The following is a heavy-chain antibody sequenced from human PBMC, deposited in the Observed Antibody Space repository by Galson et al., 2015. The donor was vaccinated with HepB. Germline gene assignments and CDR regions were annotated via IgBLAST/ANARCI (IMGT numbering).Heavy chain of an antibody. CDR3: ARDVHIAVADSPPPTLPYYYYYGMDV. CDR1: GYTFTSYG. D-gene: IGHD6-19*01. Sequence: SVKVSCKASGYTFTSYGISWVRQAPGQGLEWMGWISAYNGNTNYAQKLQGRVTMTTDTSTSTAYMELRSLRSDDTAVYYCARDVHIAVADSPPPTLPYYYYYGMDVWGQGTTVTVSS. J-gene: IGHJ6*02. V-gene: IGHV1-18*04. CDR2: ISAYNGNT.